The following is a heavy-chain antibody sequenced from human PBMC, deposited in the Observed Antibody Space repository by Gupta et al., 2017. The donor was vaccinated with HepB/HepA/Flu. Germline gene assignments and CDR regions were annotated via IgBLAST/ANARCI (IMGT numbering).Heavy chain of an antibody. CDR2: INHSGST. J-gene: IGHJ5*02. D-gene: IGHD4-11*01. V-gene: IGHV4-34*01. Sequence: QVQLQQWGAGLLKPSETLSLTCAVYGGSFSGYYWIWIRQPPGKGLEWIGEINHSGSTNYNPSLKSRVTISVDTSKNQFSLKLSSVTAADTAVYYCARGGATMTTVTTNWFDPWGQGTLVTVSS. CDR1: GGSFSGYY. CDR3: ARGGATMTTVTTNWFDP.